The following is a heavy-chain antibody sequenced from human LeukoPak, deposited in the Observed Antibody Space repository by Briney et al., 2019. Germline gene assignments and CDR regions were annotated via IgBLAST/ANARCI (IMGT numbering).Heavy chain of an antibody. CDR2: ISDSGGGT. CDR3: AKGGGIGVGLDI. D-gene: IGHD2-21*01. CDR1: EFTFNSYA. J-gene: IGHJ3*02. Sequence: PGGSLRLSCAASEFTFNSYAMSWVRQAPGKGLEWLSSISDSGGGTDYADSVKGRFTISRDNSKNTLYLQMNSLRADDTAVYFRAKGGGIGVGLDIWGQGTMVTVSS. V-gene: IGHV3-23*01.